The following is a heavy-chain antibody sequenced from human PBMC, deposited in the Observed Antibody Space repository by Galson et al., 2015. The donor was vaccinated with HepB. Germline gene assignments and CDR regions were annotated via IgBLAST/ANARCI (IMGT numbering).Heavy chain of an antibody. Sequence: SEPLSLTCAVYGGSFSGYYWSWIRQPPGKGLEWIGEINHSGSTNYNPSLKSRVTISVDTSKNQFSLKLSSVTAADTAVYYCASSVGSGSYYDYWGQGTLVTVSS. D-gene: IGHD3-10*01. V-gene: IGHV4-34*01. CDR1: GGSFSGYY. CDR3: ASSVGSGSYYDY. CDR2: INHSGST. J-gene: IGHJ4*02.